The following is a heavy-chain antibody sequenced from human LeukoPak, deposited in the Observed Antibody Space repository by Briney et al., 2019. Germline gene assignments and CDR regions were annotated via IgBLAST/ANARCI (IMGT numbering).Heavy chain of an antibody. V-gene: IGHV3-7*01. CDR2: IKEDGTQK. Sequence: GGPLRLSCAASGLPFNKSWMSWVRQAPPKGPEWVANIKEDGTQKYYVDSVRGRFTISRDNAENSLYLQMNSLRDEDTAVYYCAKTGERDYWGRGTLVTVSS. CDR3: AKTGERDY. CDR1: GLPFNKSW. J-gene: IGHJ4*02. D-gene: IGHD7-27*01.